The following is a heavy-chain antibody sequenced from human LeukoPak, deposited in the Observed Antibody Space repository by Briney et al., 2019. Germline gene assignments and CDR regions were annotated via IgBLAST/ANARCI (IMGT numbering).Heavy chain of an antibody. CDR1: GGSFSGYY. CDR2: INHSGST. CDR3: ARVGGGDCIDY. D-gene: IGHD2-21*02. Sequence: SETLSLTCAVYGGSFSGYYWSWIRQPPGKGLEWIGEINHSGSTNYNPSLKSRVTISVDTSKNQFSLKLSSVTAADTAVYYCARVGGGDCIDYWGQGTLVTVSS. V-gene: IGHV4-34*01. J-gene: IGHJ4*02.